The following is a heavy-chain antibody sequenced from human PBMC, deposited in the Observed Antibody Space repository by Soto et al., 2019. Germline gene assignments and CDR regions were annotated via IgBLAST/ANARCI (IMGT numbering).Heavy chain of an antibody. CDR3: ARDSVSSYFDY. CDR1: GFTFSSYA. Sequence: PGGSLRLSCAASGFTFSSYAMHWVRQAPGKGLEWVAVISYDGSNKYYADSVKGRFTISRDNSKNTLYLQMNSLRAEDTAVYYCARDSVSSYFDYWGQGTLVTVSS. D-gene: IGHD3-10*01. J-gene: IGHJ4*02. CDR2: ISYDGSNK. V-gene: IGHV3-30-3*01.